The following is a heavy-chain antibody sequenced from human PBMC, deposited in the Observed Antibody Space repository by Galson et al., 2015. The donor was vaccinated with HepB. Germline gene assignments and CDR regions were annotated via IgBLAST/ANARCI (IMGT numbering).Heavy chain of an antibody. J-gene: IGHJ3*02. CDR2: ISAKTGNT. D-gene: IGHD3-10*01. Sequence: SVKVSCKASGDTFTSHGVSWVRQAPGQGLEWVGWISAKTGNTNYAQNFRGRLTITADTSTPAACLELRSLRSDDPAVYYCARVPPRSGRRAGSFDIWGQGTMVTVSS. CDR1: GDTFTSHG. CDR3: ARVPPRSGRRAGSFDI. V-gene: IGHV1-18*01.